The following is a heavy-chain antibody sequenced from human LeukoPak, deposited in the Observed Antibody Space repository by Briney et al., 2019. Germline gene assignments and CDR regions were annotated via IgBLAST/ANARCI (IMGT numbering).Heavy chain of an antibody. CDR1: GFTFSSYW. J-gene: IGHJ3*02. V-gene: IGHV3-74*01. CDR3: ARWFRELRDAFDI. CDR2: INTDGSST. D-gene: IGHD3-10*01. Sequence: PGGSLRLSCAASGFTFSSYWMHWVRQIPGKGLVWVSRINTDGSSTNYADSAKGRFTISRDNSKNTLYLQMNSLRAEDTAVYYCARWFRELRDAFDIWGQGTMVTVSS.